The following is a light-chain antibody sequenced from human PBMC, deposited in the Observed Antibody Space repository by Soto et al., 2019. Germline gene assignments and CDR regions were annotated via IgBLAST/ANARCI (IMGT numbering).Light chain of an antibody. V-gene: IGLV2-14*01. CDR1: HNDIGTYDY. CDR2: GVN. J-gene: IGLJ3*02. CDR3: GSFTTSRIWV. Sequence: QSALTQPTSVSGSPGQSISISCTGNHNDIGTYDYVSWYQQQPGKGPNLLIYGVNSRPSGISNRFSGSKSGNTASLTISGLQVEDEAEYFCGSFTTSRIWVFGGGTKLTVL.